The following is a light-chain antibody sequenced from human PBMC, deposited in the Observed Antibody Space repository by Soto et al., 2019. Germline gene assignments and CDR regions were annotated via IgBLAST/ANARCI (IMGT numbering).Light chain of an antibody. Sequence: SSLSASVGDRVTITCQASQDISNYLNWYQQKPGKAPKLLIYDASNLETGVPSRFSGSGSGTDFTFTISSLQPEDIATHYCQQYDNLLLTFCPELRVD. J-gene: IGKJ3*01. CDR2: DAS. CDR3: QQYDNLLLT. CDR1: QDISNY. V-gene: IGKV1-33*01.